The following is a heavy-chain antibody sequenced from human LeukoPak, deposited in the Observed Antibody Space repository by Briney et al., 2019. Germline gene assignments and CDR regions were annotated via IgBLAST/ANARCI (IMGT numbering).Heavy chain of an antibody. J-gene: IGHJ5*01. CDR2: ISHWGSNK. CDR1: GFTFSSYG. CDR3: LKDPGDHSNSAIGNRFDS. V-gene: IGHV3-33*06. Sequence: GRSLRLSCAASGFTFSSYGMHWVRQAPGKGLQWVAVISHWGSNKYYADSVKGRFTITRDNSKNTLYLEMNSLTAEDTAVYYCLKDPGDHSNSAIGNRFDSWGQGTLVTDCS. D-gene: IGHD2-2*02.